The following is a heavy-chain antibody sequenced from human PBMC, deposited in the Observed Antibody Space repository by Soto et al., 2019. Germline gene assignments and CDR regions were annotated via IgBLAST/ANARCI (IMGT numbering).Heavy chain of an antibody. J-gene: IGHJ5*02. D-gene: IGHD5-18*01. V-gene: IGHV4-59*01. CDR3: ARHTPARSSWWFDP. CDR2: IFYSGST. CDR1: GGSIISYY. Sequence: QVQLQESGPGLVKPSETLSLTCAVSGGSIISYYWSWIRQPPGKGLEWIGYIFYSGSTNYNPSLNSRVTISVDTSKNQFSLRLISMTPADTAVYYCARHTPARSSWWFDPWGQGTLVTVSS.